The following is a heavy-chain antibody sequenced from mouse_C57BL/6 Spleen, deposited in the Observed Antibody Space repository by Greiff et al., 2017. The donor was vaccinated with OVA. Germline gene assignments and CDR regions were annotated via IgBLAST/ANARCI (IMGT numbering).Heavy chain of an antibody. V-gene: IGHV5-16*01. D-gene: IGHD2-5*01. CDR1: GFTFSDYY. J-gene: IGHJ4*01. CDR3: ARFYSNYDAMDY. Sequence: EVQLQESEGGLVQPGSSMKLSCTASGFTFSDYYMAWVRQVPEKGLEWVANINYDGSSTYYLDSLKSRFIISRDNAKNILYLQMSSLKSEDTATYYCARFYSNYDAMDYWGQGTSVTVSS. CDR2: INYDGSST.